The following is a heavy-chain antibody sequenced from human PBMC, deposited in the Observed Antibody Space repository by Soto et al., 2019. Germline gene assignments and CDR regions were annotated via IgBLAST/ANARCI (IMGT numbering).Heavy chain of an antibody. V-gene: IGHV3-74*01. J-gene: IGHJ5*02. D-gene: IGHD3-3*01. CDR2: INSDGSST. CDR1: GFTFSSYW. Sequence: EVQLVESGGGLVQPGGSLRLSCAASGFTFSSYWMHWVRQAPGKGLAWVSRINSDGSSTSYADSVKGRFTISRDNAKNTLYLQMNSLRAEDTAVYYCARDGYDFWSGYVYGFDPWGQGTLVTVSS. CDR3: ARDGYDFWSGYVYGFDP.